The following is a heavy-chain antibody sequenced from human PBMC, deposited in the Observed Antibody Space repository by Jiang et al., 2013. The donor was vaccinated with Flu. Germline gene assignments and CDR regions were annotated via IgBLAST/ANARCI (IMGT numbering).Heavy chain of an antibody. J-gene: IGHJ6*02. V-gene: IGHV1-46*01. CDR2: INPSGGST. CDR3: ASFSGYDFPYYGMDV. CDR1: GYTFTSYY. D-gene: IGHD5-12*01. Sequence: GAEVKKPGASVKVSCKASGYTFTSYYMHWVRQAPGQGLEWMGIINPSGGSTSYAQKFQGRVTMTRDTSTSTVYMELSSLRSEDTAVYYCASFSGYDFPYYGMDVWGQGTTVTVSS.